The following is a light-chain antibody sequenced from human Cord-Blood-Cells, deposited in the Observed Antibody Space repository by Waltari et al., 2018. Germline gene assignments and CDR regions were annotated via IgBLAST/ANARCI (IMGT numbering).Light chain of an antibody. CDR2: EVS. V-gene: IGLV2-8*01. CDR3: SSYAGSNNFFYV. J-gene: IGLJ1*01. CDR1: SSDFGGYNY. Sequence: QSDLTQPPSASGSPGQSVTISCTGTSSDFGGYNYVSWYQHHPGKAPKLMIYEVSKRPSGVPDRFSGSKSGNTASLTVSGLQAEYEADYYCSSYAGSNNFFYVFGTGTKVTVL.